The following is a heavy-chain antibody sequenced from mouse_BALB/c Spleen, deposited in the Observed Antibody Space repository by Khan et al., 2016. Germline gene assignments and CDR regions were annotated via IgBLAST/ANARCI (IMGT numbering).Heavy chain of an antibody. Sequence: EVELVESGGGLVQPGGSLKLSCAASGFTFSTYGMSWVRQTPDKRLELVATINSNGGSTYYPDRVKGRFTISRDNAKNNLYLQMSSLKSEDTAMYYCARENYRYYFDYWGQGTTLTVSS. CDR3: ARENYRYYFDY. CDR1: GFTFSTYG. V-gene: IGHV5-6-3*01. CDR2: INSNGGST. D-gene: IGHD2-14*01. J-gene: IGHJ2*01.